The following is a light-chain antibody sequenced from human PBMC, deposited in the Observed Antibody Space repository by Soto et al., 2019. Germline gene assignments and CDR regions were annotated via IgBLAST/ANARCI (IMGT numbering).Light chain of an antibody. CDR3: QQSYSTPRT. Sequence: DIQMTQSPSSLSASVGDRVTITCRASQSISSYLNWYQPKPGKAPKLQIYAASSLQSGVPSRFSGSGSGTDFTLTISSLQPEDFATYYCQQSYSTPRTFGQGTKLEIK. J-gene: IGKJ2*01. V-gene: IGKV1-39*01. CDR1: QSISSY. CDR2: AAS.